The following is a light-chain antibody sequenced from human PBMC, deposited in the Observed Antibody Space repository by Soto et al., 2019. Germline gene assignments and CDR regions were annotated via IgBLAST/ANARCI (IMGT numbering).Light chain of an antibody. J-gene: IGKJ1*01. Sequence: IVMTQSPGTLSVSPGERATLSCRASQSVSSNLAWYQQKPGQAPRLLIYGASTRATGIPARFSGSGSETEFTLTISSLQSKDFAVYYCQQFYNWPRTFGQGTKV. CDR2: GAS. CDR1: QSVSSN. V-gene: IGKV3-15*01. CDR3: QQFYNWPRT.